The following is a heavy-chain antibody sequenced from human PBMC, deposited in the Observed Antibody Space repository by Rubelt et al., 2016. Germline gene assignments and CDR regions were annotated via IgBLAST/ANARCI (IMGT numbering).Heavy chain of an antibody. CDR1: GYTSTYRY. CDR3: ARVRFGDSWFDP. Sequence: QMQLVQSGAEVRKTGSSVKVSCKGSGYTSTYRYLHWVRQAPGQALEWMGWITHFNDDTKYAQKFQGRVTITRDRSMSTAYMELSSLRSEDTAVYYCARVRFGDSWFDPWGQGTLVTVSS. CDR2: ITHFNDDT. D-gene: IGHD3-10*01. J-gene: IGHJ5*02. V-gene: IGHV1-45*02.